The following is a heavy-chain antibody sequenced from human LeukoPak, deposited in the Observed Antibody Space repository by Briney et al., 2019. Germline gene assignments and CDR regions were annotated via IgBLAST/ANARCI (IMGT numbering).Heavy chain of an antibody. CDR3: ARDSPHHYYYRDV. J-gene: IGHJ6*03. Sequence: SETLSLTCTVSGGSISSSSYYWGWIRQPPGKGLEWIGSIYYSGSTYYNPSLKSRVTISVDTSKNQFSLKLSSVTAADTAVYYCARDSPHHYYYRDVWGKGTTVTVSS. CDR2: IYYSGST. V-gene: IGHV4-39*02. CDR1: GGSISSSSYY.